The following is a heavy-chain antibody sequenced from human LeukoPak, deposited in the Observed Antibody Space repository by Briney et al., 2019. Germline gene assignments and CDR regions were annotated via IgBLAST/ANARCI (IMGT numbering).Heavy chain of an antibody. CDR3: ARTDTAKGYCDY. D-gene: IGHD5-18*01. Sequence: GASVKVSCKASGGTFSSYAISWVRQAPGQGLEWMGRIIPILGIANYAQKFQGRVTITADKSTSTAYMELSSLRSEDTAVYYCARTDTAKGYCDYWGQGTLVTVSS. CDR2: IIPILGIA. CDR1: GGTFSSYA. J-gene: IGHJ4*02. V-gene: IGHV1-69*04.